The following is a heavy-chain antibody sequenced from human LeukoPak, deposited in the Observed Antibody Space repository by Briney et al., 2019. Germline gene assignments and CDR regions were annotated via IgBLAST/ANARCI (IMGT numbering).Heavy chain of an antibody. CDR3: ARGGAVGPNPYYSDY. CDR2: IRSSSSTI. V-gene: IGHV3-48*02. CDR1: GFTFSTYS. J-gene: IGHJ4*02. Sequence: GGSLRLSCAAPGFTFSTYSMNWVRQAPGKGLEWLSYIRSSSSTIYYADSVKGRFTISRDNAKDSLYLQMNSLRDEDTAVYYCARGGAVGPNPYYSDYWGQGTLVTVSS. D-gene: IGHD1-26*01.